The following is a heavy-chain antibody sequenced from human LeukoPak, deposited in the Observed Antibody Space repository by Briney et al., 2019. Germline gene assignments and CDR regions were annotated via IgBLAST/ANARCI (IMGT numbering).Heavy chain of an antibody. CDR3: ARTQTEYSYGHPYCFDY. D-gene: IGHD5-18*01. CDR2: ISGSGANT. Sequence: GGSLRLSCAASGFTFSSYGMTWVRQAPGKGLEWVSAISGSGANTYYADSVKGRFTISRDNSKNTLYLQMNSLRAEDTAVYYCARTQTEYSYGHPYCFDYWGQGTLVTVSS. V-gene: IGHV3-23*01. CDR1: GFTFSSYG. J-gene: IGHJ4*02.